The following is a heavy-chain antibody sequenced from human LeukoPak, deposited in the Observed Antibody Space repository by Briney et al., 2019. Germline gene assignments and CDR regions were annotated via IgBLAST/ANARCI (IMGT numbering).Heavy chain of an antibody. CDR3: TREVSGSLYFDY. CDR2: IYSGGST. V-gene: IGHV3-53*01. CDR1: GFTVSSNY. D-gene: IGHD1-26*01. J-gene: IGHJ4*02. Sequence: GGSLRLSCAASGFTVSSNYMSWVRQAPGKGLEWVSVIYSGGSTYYADSVKGRFTISRDNAKNTVYLQMNSLRAEDTAVYYCTREVSGSLYFDYWGQGTLVTVSS.